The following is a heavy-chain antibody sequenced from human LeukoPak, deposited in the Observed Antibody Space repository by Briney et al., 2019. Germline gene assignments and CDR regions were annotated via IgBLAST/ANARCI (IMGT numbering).Heavy chain of an antibody. CDR3: ARQTGSGLFILP. CDR2: IYTSGST. CDR1: GGSISSGSYY. D-gene: IGHD3/OR15-3a*01. J-gene: IGHJ4*02. Sequence: PSETLSLTCTVSGGSISSGSYYWSWIRQPAGKGLEWIGRIYTSGSTYYNPSLKSRVTLSVDKSKNQFSLRLTSVTAADTAVYYCARQTGSGLFILPGGQGTLVTVSS. V-gene: IGHV4-61*02.